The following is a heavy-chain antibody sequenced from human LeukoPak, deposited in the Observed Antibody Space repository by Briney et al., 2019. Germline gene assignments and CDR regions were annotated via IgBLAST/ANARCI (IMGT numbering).Heavy chain of an antibody. CDR3: ARVSEMATIVWFDP. CDR1: SDSIFSSNW. V-gene: IGHV4-4*02. CDR2: IFHSGST. D-gene: IGHD5-24*01. Sequence: SSGTLSLTCTVSSDSIFSSNWWSWVRQPPGKGLEWIGQIFHSGSTSYSPSLKSRVTISVDTSKNQFSLKLSSVTAADTAVYYCARVSEMATIVWFDPWGQGTLVTVSS. J-gene: IGHJ5*02.